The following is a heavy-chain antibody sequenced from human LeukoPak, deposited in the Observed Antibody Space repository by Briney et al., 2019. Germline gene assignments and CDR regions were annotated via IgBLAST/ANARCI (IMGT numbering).Heavy chain of an antibody. Sequence: RASVKLSCKASGRTFSSYAISWVRQAPRQGLEWMGGIIPIFGTANYAQKFQGRVTITADESTSTAYMELSRLRSEDRAVYCCARWGSIGVLRYFDWLFGFDYWGQGTLVTVSS. CDR1: GRTFSSYA. V-gene: IGHV1-69*01. D-gene: IGHD3-9*01. J-gene: IGHJ4*02. CDR3: ARWGSIGVLRYFDWLFGFDY. CDR2: IIPIFGTA.